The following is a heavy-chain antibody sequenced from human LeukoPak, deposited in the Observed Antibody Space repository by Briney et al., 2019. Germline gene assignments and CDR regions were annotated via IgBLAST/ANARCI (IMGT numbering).Heavy chain of an antibody. J-gene: IGHJ6*03. CDR2: IYTSGST. CDR1: GGSISSGSYY. D-gene: IGHD6-19*01. V-gene: IGHV4-61*02. CDR3: ARDREQWLVKYYYYYMDV. Sequence: SQTLSLTCTVSGGSISSGSYYWSWIRQPAGKGLEWIGRIYTSGSTNYNPSLKSRVTISVDTSKNQFSLKLSSVTAADTAVYYCARDREQWLVKYYYYYMDVWGKGTTVTVSS.